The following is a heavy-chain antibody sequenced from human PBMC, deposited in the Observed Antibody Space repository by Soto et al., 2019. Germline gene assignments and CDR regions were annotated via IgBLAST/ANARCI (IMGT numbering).Heavy chain of an antibody. D-gene: IGHD1-26*01. J-gene: IGHJ4*02. CDR1: GFTFSRYS. CDR2: ISTGGGTI. CDR3: ARDGSGTSRGDS. V-gene: IGHV3-48*02. Sequence: GGSLRLSCAASGFTFSRYSMNWVRQAPGKGLEWVSYISTGGGTIYYADSVKGRFTISRDNAKNSLYLQMNSLRDEDTAVYYSARDGSGTSRGDSWGQGALVTVSS.